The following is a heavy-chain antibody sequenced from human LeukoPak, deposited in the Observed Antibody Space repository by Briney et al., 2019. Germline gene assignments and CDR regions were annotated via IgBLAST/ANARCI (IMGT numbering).Heavy chain of an antibody. J-gene: IGHJ4*02. CDR2: IYYSGST. CDR1: GGSISSYY. Sequence: SGTLSLTCTVSGGSISSYYWSWIRQPPGKGLEWIGYIYYSGSTNYNPSLKSRVTISVDTSKNQFSLKLSSVTAADTAVYYCARRVHCSGGSCYLDYWGQGTLVTVSS. D-gene: IGHD2-15*01. V-gene: IGHV4-59*08. CDR3: ARRVHCSGGSCYLDY.